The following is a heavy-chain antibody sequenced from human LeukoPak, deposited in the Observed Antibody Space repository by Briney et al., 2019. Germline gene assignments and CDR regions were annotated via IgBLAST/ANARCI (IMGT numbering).Heavy chain of an antibody. V-gene: IGHV3-33*01. J-gene: IGHJ4*02. CDR1: GFTFSSYG. Sequence: GGSLRHSCAASGFTFSSYGMHWVRQAPGKGLEWVALIWYDGSNKYYADSVKGRLTISRDNSKNTLYLQMNSLRAEDTAVYYCAREGPRGNSQFDYWGQGTLVSVSS. CDR2: IWYDGSNK. D-gene: IGHD2/OR15-2a*01. CDR3: AREGPRGNSQFDY.